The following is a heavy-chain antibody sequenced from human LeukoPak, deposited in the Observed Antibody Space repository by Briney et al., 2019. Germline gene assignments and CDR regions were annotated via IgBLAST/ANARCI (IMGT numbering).Heavy chain of an antibody. CDR3: AKDSGIVRGDHPRFDY. CDR2: ISWNSGSI. V-gene: IGHV3-9*01. D-gene: IGHD3-10*01. J-gene: IGHJ4*02. CDR1: GFTFSSYW. Sequence: SLLLSCAASGFTFSSYWMHWVRQAPGKGLVWVSGISWNSGSIGYADSVKGRFTISRDNAKNSLYLQMNSLRAEDTALYYCAKDSGIVRGDHPRFDYWGQGTLVTVSS.